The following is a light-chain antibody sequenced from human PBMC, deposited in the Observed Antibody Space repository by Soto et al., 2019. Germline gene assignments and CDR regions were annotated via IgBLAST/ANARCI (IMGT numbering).Light chain of an antibody. CDR1: QSVLSSSNNKNY. V-gene: IGKV4-1*01. CDR3: QQYYSAPYT. J-gene: IGKJ2*01. Sequence: SPLSCWSSQSVLSSSNNKNYLTWYQHKPGQPPKLLIYWASTRESGVPDRFSGSGSGTDFTLTISSLQAEDVAVYYCQQYYSAPYTFGQGTTLEIK. CDR2: WAS.